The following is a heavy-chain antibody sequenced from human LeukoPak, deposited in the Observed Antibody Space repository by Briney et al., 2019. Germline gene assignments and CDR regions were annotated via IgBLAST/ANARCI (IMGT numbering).Heavy chain of an antibody. V-gene: IGHV4-39*01. CDR2: IYYSGST. CDR3: ERLMMGAFDI. J-gene: IGHJ3*02. D-gene: IGHD3-16*01. CDR1: GGSISSSSYY. Sequence: PSETLSLTCTVSGGSISSSSYYWGWIRQPPGKGLEWIGSIYYSGSTYYNPSLKSRVTISVDTSKNQFTLKLSSVTAADTAVYYCERLMMGAFDIWGQGTMVTVSS.